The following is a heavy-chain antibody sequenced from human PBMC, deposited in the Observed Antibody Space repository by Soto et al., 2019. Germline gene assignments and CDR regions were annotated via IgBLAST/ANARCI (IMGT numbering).Heavy chain of an antibody. V-gene: IGHV4-61*01. CDR1: SDSVTNDIFR. Sequence: SETLYLTWTVSSDSVTNDIFRWNWIRQPPGKGLEWIGNIYYSGSTNYNPSLKSRVSISVDTSKNQFSLKLHSVTAADTAVYYCARGRIIGPWGRGALVTVSS. D-gene: IGHD2-15*01. J-gene: IGHJ5*02. CDR2: IYYSGST. CDR3: ARGRIIGP.